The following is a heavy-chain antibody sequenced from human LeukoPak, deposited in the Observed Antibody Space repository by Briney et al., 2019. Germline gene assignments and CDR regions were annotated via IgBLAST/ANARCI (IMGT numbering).Heavy chain of an antibody. CDR1: GGSINNYY. J-gene: IGHJ3*02. V-gene: IGHV4-59*01. CDR2: IYSTGIT. CDR3: ARGGLFAFDI. Sequence: SETLSLTCTISGGSINNYYWSWIRQSPEKGLELIGYIYSTGITNYNPSLKSRVAISVDTSRNQFSLRLTSVTAADTAIFYCARGGLFAFDIWGQGATVIVSS.